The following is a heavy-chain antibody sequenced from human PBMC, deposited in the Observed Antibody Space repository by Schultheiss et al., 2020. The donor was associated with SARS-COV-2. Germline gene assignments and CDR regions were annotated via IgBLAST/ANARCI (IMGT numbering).Heavy chain of an antibody. V-gene: IGHV5-51*01. CDR2: IYPGDSDT. J-gene: IGHJ6*02. Sequence: GESLKISCKGSGYSFTSYWIGWVRQMPGKGLEWMGIIYPGDSDTRYSPSFQGQVTISADKSISTAYLQWSSLKASDTAMYYCARIGGEADGDYYYYYGMDVWGQGTTVTVSS. CDR3: ARIGGEADGDYYYYYGMDV. D-gene: IGHD2-21*01. CDR1: GYSFTSYW.